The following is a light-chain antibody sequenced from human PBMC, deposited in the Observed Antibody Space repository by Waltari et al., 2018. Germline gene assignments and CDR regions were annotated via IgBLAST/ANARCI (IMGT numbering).Light chain of an antibody. CDR3: QQYNNWRT. CDR2: GAS. CDR1: QSVSSN. V-gene: IGKV3-15*01. J-gene: IGKJ1*01. Sequence: EIVMTQSPATLSVSPGERATLSCRASQSVSSNLAWYQQRPGQPPRPLIYGASTRATGIPARFSGSGSGTEFTLTISSLQSEDFAVYYCQQYNNWRTFGQGTKVEIK.